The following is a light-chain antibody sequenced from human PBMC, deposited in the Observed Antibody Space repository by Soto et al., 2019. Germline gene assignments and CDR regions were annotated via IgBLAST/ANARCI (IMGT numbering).Light chain of an antibody. CDR1: SSDLGDYDY. V-gene: IGLV2-8*01. Sequence: QSALTQPPSASGSPGQSVTISCTGTSSDLGDYDYVSWYQQHPGKAPKLMIYEVNKRPSGVPDRFSGSKSGNTASLTVTGLQAEDEADYYCSSYAGSNKLIFGGGTSSPS. CDR2: EVN. J-gene: IGLJ2*01. CDR3: SSYAGSNKLI.